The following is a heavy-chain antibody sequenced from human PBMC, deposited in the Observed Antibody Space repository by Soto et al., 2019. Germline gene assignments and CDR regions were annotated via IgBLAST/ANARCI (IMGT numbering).Heavy chain of an antibody. CDR2: ISFDGNII. CDR1: EFSFSSYA. Sequence: QVHLVESGGGVGQPGGSRRLACAASEFSFSSYAMHWIRQAPGKGLEWVAVISFDGNIIQYADSVKGRFIISRDNIKNTLYLQMNSLRGEDTAVYYCARTFDTITYYFDYWGQGTQVTVTS. V-gene: IGHV3-30-3*01. D-gene: IGHD3-9*01. J-gene: IGHJ4*02. CDR3: ARTFDTITYYFDY.